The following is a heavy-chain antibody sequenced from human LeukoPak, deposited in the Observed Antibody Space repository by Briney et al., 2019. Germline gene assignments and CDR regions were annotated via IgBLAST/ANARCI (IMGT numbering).Heavy chain of an antibody. CDR3: AREVSTVTTWYWFDP. J-gene: IGHJ5*02. V-gene: IGHV4-4*07. CDR2: IYTSGST. Sequence: SETLSLTCAVYGGSFSGYYWSWIRQPAGKGLEWIGRIYTSGSTNYNPSLKSRVTISVDTSKNQFSLKLSSVTAADTAVYYCAREVSTVTTWYWFDPWGQGTLVTVSS. D-gene: IGHD4-17*01. CDR1: GGSFSGYY.